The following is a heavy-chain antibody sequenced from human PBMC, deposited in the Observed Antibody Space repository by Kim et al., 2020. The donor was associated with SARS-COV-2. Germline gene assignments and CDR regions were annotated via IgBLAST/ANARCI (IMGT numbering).Heavy chain of an antibody. J-gene: IGHJ4*02. CDR3: AKDQWQLYY. Sequence: GSTFYQAPAEGPFAISKDTSKNTFKLQMNSLRAEDTAVYFCAKDQWQLYYWGQGTLVTVSS. D-gene: IGHD1-26*01. CDR2: GST. V-gene: IGHV3-23*02.